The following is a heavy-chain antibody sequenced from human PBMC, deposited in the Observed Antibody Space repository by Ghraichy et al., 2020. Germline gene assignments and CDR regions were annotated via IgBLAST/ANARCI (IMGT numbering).Heavy chain of an antibody. D-gene: IGHD6-19*01. CDR1: GYTLTELS. Sequence: ASVKVSCKVSGYTLTELSMHWVRQAPGKGLEWMGGFDPEDGETIYAQKFQGRVTMTEDTSTDTAYMELSSLRSEDTAVYYCATGPYPVAGTPPPIDYWGQGTLVTVSS. V-gene: IGHV1-24*01. CDR2: FDPEDGET. J-gene: IGHJ4*02. CDR3: ATGPYPVAGTPPPIDY.